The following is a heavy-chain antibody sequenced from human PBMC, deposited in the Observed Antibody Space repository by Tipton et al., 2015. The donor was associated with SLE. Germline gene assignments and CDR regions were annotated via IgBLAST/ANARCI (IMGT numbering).Heavy chain of an antibody. CDR3: ARGPRYYGDLPFDH. J-gene: IGHJ4*02. D-gene: IGHD3-10*01. Sequence: TLSLTCTVSGDSISNGFDSWSWIRQPPGQDLEFLGYIYSGGTTFYKPSLKSRVTLSIDSSKNQFSLNLTSVTAADTAVYYCARGPRYYGDLPFDHWGQGTLVTVSS. CDR2: IYSGGTT. V-gene: IGHV4-30-2*01. CDR1: GDSISNGFDS.